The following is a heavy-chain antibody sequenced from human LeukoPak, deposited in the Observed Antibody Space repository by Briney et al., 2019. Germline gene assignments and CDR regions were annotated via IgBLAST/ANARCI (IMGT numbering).Heavy chain of an antibody. J-gene: IGHJ6*03. CDR1: GYSLTYYY. D-gene: IGHD2-8*02. Sequence: ASVKVSCKASGYSLTYYYMHWVRQAPGQGLEWMGWINPNTGDTNYAQKFQGRVTMTRDTSISTAYMELNRLRSDDTAIYYCAREDASPPGAWYFYYYMDVWGRGTTVTISS. V-gene: IGHV1-2*02. CDR3: AREDASPPGAWYFYYYMDV. CDR2: INPNTGDT.